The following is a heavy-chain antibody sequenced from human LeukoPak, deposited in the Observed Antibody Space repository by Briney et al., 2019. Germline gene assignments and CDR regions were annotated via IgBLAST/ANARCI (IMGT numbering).Heavy chain of an antibody. V-gene: IGHV3-23*01. CDR3: AMRPADCSSSSCPTINRYYYGMDV. Sequence: GGSLRLSCAASGFTFRDYAMSWVRQAPGKGLEWVSAIGGNGGSTYYADSVKGRFTISRDNFKNTLHLQLNSLRDEDTAMYYCAMRPADCSSSSCPTINRYYYGMDVWGQGTTVIVSS. CDR2: IGGNGGST. J-gene: IGHJ6*02. CDR1: GFTFRDYA. D-gene: IGHD2-15*01.